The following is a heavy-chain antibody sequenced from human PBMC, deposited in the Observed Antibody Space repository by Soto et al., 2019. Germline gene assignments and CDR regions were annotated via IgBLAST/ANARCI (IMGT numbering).Heavy chain of an antibody. D-gene: IGHD5-12*01. J-gene: IGHJ4*02. Sequence: GGSLRLSCAASGFTFSNYGMRWVRQAPGKGLEWVAVIWYDGSNKYYADSVKGRFTISRDDSRDTLYLQMSSLRPEDTAVYYCARDHSGYYFDYWGQGTLVTVSS. V-gene: IGHV3-33*01. CDR2: IWYDGSNK. CDR3: ARDHSGYYFDY. CDR1: GFTFSNYG.